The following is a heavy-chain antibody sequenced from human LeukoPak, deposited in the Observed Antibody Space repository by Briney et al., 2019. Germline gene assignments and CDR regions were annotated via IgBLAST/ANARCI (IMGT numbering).Heavy chain of an antibody. CDR2: INPNSGGT. CDR3: ARTVIGESGNFDY. D-gene: IGHD3-22*01. J-gene: IGHJ4*02. V-gene: IGHV1-2*06. CDR1: GYTFTGYY. Sequence: ASVKVSCKASGYTFTGYYMHWVRQAPGQGLEWMGRINPNSGGTNYAQKFQGRVTVTRDTSINTAYMVLSRLRSDDTAVYYCARTVIGESGNFDYWGQGTLVTVSS.